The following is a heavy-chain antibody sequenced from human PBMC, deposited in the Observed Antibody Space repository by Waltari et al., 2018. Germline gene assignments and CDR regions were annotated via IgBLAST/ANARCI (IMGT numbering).Heavy chain of an antibody. J-gene: IGHJ5*02. CDR3: ARPYDASAYYNTYLDP. CDR1: GYTFSNYG. D-gene: IGHD3-22*01. CDR2: SRGYDGDT. V-gene: IGHV1-18*01. Sequence: QGQLVQSGAEVRKPGASVKVSCTASGYTFSNYGLAWVRQAPGQGLEWIGGSRGYDGDTKYARESDGILTVTTDTSTNTTHMELRSLRSDDTAVYSCARPYDASAYYNTYLDPWGQGALVTVSS.